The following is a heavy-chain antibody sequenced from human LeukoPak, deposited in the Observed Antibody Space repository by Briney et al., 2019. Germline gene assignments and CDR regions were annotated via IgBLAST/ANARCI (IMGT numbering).Heavy chain of an antibody. CDR2: IYYSGST. Sequence: SETLSLTCTVSGGSISSYYWSWIRRPPGKGLEWIGYIYYSGSTNYNPSLKSRVTISVGTSKNQFSLKLSSVTAADTAVYYCARRAVAGRGAFDIWGQGTMVTVSS. J-gene: IGHJ3*02. CDR1: GGSISSYY. D-gene: IGHD6-19*01. CDR3: ARRAVAGRGAFDI. V-gene: IGHV4-59*08.